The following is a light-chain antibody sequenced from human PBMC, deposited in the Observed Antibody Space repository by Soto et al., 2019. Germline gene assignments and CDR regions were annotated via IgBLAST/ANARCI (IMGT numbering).Light chain of an antibody. CDR2: VNSDGSH. CDR3: QTWGTGISV. Sequence: QLVLTQSPSASASLGASVKLTCTLSSGHSNYAIAWHQQQPEKGPRYLMKVNSDGSHRKGDGIPDRFSGSSSGAQRYLTIPSLQSEDEADYYCQTWGTGISVFGTGTKLTVL. J-gene: IGLJ1*01. V-gene: IGLV4-69*01. CDR1: SGHSNYA.